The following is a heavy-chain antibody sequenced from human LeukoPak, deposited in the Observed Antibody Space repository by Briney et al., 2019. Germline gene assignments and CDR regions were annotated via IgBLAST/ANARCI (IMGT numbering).Heavy chain of an antibody. Sequence: ASVKVSCKASGGTFSSYAISWVRQAPGQGLEWMGGIIPIFGTANYAQKFQGRVTITADESTSTAYMELSSLRSEDTAVYYCARIEDCTNGVCYPFDYWGQGTLVTVSS. CDR2: IIPIFGTA. J-gene: IGHJ4*02. CDR3: ARIEDCTNGVCYPFDY. D-gene: IGHD2-8*01. CDR1: GGTFSSYA. V-gene: IGHV1-69*13.